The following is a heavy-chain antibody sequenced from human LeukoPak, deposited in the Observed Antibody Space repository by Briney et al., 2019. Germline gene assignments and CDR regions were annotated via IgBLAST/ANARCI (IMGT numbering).Heavy chain of an antibody. D-gene: IGHD3-10*01. J-gene: IGHJ4*02. CDR3: ARANPYYYGSGSYIVPDY. CDR2: ISAYNGNT. CDR1: GYTFTSYG. Sequence: GASVKVSCKASGYTFTSYGISWVRQAPGQGLEWMGWISAYNGNTNYAQKLQGRVTMTTDTSTSTAYMELRSLRSDDTVVYYCARANPYYYGSGSYIVPDYWGQGTLVTVSS. V-gene: IGHV1-18*01.